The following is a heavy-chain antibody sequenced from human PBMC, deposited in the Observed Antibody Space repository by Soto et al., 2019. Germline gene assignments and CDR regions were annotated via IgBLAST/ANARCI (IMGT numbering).Heavy chain of an antibody. V-gene: IGHV4-4*07. J-gene: IGHJ4*02. CDR3: ARDRDYGSGSTLGWDY. D-gene: IGHD3-10*01. CDR2: IYTTGDT. CDR1: GGSIGLYY. Sequence: QVQLQESGPGLVKSSETLSLTCTVSGGSIGLYYWNWIRQPAGKGLEWIGRIYTTGDTKYNPSLMSRVTMSVDTSKNQFSLKLTSVTAADTAVYYCARDRDYGSGSTLGWDYWGQGTLVSVSS.